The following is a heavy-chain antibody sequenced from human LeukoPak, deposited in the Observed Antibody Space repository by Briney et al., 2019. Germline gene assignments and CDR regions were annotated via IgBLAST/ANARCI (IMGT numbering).Heavy chain of an antibody. J-gene: IGHJ4*02. CDR3: ASSGGSGGHDY. Sequence: GGSLRLSCAASGNYWMHWVRQVPGKGLVWVSHINSDGSWTSYADSVKGRFTISRDNAKNSLYLQMNSLRAEDTAVYYCASSGGSGGHDYWGQGTLVTVSS. CDR1: GNYW. V-gene: IGHV3-74*01. CDR2: INSDGSWT. D-gene: IGHD5-12*01.